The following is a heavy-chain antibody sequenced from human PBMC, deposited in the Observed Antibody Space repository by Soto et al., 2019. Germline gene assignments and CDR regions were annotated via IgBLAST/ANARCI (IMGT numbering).Heavy chain of an antibody. CDR2: ISPYSGKT. D-gene: IGHD3-9*01. CDR1: GYTFTNYG. V-gene: IGHV1-18*01. Sequence: QVQLVQSGAEVKKPGASVKVSWKASGYTFTNYGIAWVRQAPGQGLEWMGWISPYSGKTDYRQNLQGRVTMTADTSTTTAYMELRSLRSDDTAVYYCTRDRLTLTTSLIFDFWGQGTLVTVSS. CDR3: TRDRLTLTTSLIFDF. J-gene: IGHJ4*02.